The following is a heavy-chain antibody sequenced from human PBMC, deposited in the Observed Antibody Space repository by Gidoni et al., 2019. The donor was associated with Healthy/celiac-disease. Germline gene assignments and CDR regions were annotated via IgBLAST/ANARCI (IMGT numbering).Heavy chain of an antibody. J-gene: IGHJ6*02. CDR1: GCSISSSSYY. Sequence: QLQLQESGPGLVKPSETLSLTCTVSGCSISSSSYYWGWIRQPPGKGLEWIGSIYYSGSTYYNPSLKSRVTISVDTSKNQFSLKLSSVTAADTAVYYCARRGAMIARKGYGMDVWGQGTTVTVSS. CDR3: ARRGAMIARKGYGMDV. D-gene: IGHD3-22*01. CDR2: IYYSGST. V-gene: IGHV4-39*01.